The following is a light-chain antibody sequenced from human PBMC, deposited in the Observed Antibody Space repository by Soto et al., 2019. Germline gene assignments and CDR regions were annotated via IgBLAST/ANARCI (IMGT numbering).Light chain of an antibody. Sequence: EIGMTQSQATVPVAPGERVTLSCRASQSVSIDLAWYQQKPGQAPRLLIYGASTRATDIPPSFTGSGSGREATLTISSLQSEDLAVYDFQQYNKWPQRFGQGTKVEIK. V-gene: IGKV3-15*01. CDR1: QSVSID. J-gene: IGKJ1*01. CDR3: QQYNKWPQR. CDR2: GAS.